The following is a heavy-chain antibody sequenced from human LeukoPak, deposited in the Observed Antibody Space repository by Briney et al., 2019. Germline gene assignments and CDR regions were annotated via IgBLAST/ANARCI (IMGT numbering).Heavy chain of an antibody. D-gene: IGHD6-6*01. Sequence: PGGSLRVSCAASGFTFSSYAMSWVRQAPGKGLEWVSAISGSGGSTYYADSVKGRFTISRDNSKNTLYLQMNSLRAEDTAVYYCGSLWYSSSSEALFDYWGQGTLVTVSS. V-gene: IGHV3-23*01. CDR2: ISGSGGST. J-gene: IGHJ4*02. CDR3: GSLWYSSSSEALFDY. CDR1: GFTFSSYA.